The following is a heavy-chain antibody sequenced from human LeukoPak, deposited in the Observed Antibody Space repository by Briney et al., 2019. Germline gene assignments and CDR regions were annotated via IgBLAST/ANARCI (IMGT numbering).Heavy chain of an antibody. J-gene: IGHJ6*02. CDR3: ARVDCSSTSCYDYYYGMDV. V-gene: IGHV4-39*01. CDR1: GGSISSSSYY. Sequence: PSETLSLTCTVSGGSISSSSYYWGWIRQPPGKGLEWIGSIYYSGSTYYNPSLKSRVTISVDTSKNQFSLKLSSVTAADTAVYYCARVDCSSTSCYDYYYGMDVWGQGTTVTVSS. CDR2: IYYSGST. D-gene: IGHD2-2*01.